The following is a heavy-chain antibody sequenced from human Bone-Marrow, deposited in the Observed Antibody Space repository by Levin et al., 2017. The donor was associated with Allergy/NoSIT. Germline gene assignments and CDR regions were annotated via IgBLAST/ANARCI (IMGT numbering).Heavy chain of an antibody. V-gene: IGHV1-69*13. J-gene: IGHJ6*03. CDR1: GGTFSSYA. CDR2: IIPIFGTA. CDR3: ARGRGITIFGVAQPDPYYYYYMDV. Sequence: SVKVSCKASGGTFSSYAISWVRQAPGQGLEWMGGIIPIFGTANYAQKFQGRVTITADESTSTAYMELSSLRSEDTAVYYCARGRGITIFGVAQPDPYYYYYMDVWGKGTTVTVSS. D-gene: IGHD3-3*01.